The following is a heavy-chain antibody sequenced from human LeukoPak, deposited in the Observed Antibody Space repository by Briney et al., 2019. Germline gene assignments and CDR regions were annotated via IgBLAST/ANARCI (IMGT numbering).Heavy chain of an antibody. Sequence: PGGSLRLSCAASGFTFSSYSMNWVRQAPGKGLEWVSSISSSSSYIYYADSVKGRFTISRDNAKNSLYLQMNSLRAEDTAVYYCARENRNDFWSGYYMTYYYGMDVWGQGTTVTVSS. V-gene: IGHV3-21*01. J-gene: IGHJ6*02. CDR3: ARENRNDFWSGYYMTYYYGMDV. CDR2: ISSSSSYI. CDR1: GFTFSSYS. D-gene: IGHD3-3*01.